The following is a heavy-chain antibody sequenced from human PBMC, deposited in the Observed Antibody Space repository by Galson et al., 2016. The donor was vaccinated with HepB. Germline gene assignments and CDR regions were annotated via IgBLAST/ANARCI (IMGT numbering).Heavy chain of an antibody. Sequence: SLRLSCAASGFSFSRYAMHWVRRAPGKGLEWVAVISHEGRKKYYADSVKGRFTISRDNSKNSLDLQMSTLRADDTAVYFCAKKGGSRYFDWLLKNGYFQHWGQGTLVTVSS. V-gene: IGHV3-30*18. CDR1: GFSFSRYA. CDR3: AKKGGSRYFDWLLKNGYFQH. J-gene: IGHJ1*01. D-gene: IGHD3-9*01. CDR2: ISHEGRKK.